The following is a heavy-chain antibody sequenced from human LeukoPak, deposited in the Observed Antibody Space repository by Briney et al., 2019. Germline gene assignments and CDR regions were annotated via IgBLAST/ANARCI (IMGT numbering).Heavy chain of an antibody. CDR3: ARANDNYYYYYMDV. V-gene: IGHV3-30*02. CDR1: GFTFSSYG. D-gene: IGHD3-9*01. CDR2: IRYDGSNK. J-gene: IGHJ6*03. Sequence: GGSLRLSCAASGFTFSSYGMHWVRQAPGKGLEWVAFIRYDGSNKYYADSVKGRFTISRDNSKNTLYLQMNSLRAEDTAVYYCARANDNYYYYYMDVWGKGTTVTIS.